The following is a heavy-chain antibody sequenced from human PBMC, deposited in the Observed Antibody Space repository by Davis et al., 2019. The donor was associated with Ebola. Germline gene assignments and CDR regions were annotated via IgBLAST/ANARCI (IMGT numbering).Heavy chain of an antibody. Sequence: APVLIPCKASGYTFTNFGITWVLQAPGQGLEWMGWVGASNNKTNYAQKFQGRVAMPTDTSTSTAYMELRSLTSDDTAVYFCARTTYTWNRDWGQGALVTVSS. V-gene: IGHV1-18*01. D-gene: IGHD1/OR15-1a*01. CDR2: VGASNNKT. CDR3: ARTTYTWNRD. CDR1: GYTFTNFG. J-gene: IGHJ4*02.